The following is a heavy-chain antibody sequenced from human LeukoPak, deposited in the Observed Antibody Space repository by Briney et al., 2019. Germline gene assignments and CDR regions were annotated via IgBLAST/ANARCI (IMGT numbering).Heavy chain of an antibody. J-gene: IGHJ4*02. Sequence: PGGSLRLSCSVSGLTFSTYVMHWVRQAPGKGLEYVSAISSNGDNTYYADSVKGRFTISRDNSKNTLYLQMSSLRADDTAVYYCVRGTDYWGQGTLVTVSS. CDR2: ISSNGDNT. CDR1: GLTFSTYV. V-gene: IGHV3-64D*06. CDR3: VRGTDY.